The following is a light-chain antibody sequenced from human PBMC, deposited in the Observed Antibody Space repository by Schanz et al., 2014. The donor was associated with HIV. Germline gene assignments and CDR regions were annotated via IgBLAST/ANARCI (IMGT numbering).Light chain of an antibody. J-gene: IGLJ2*01. CDR1: SRDGGSYNL. CDR2: EVS. Sequence: QSALTQPASVSGSPGQSITISCTGTSRDGGSYNLVSWYQHHPGKAPKLMIYEVSKRPSGVSNRFSGSKSGNTASLTFSGLQAEDEADYYCCSYAGTSTFVVFGGGTKLTVL. V-gene: IGLV2-23*02. CDR3: CSYAGTSTFVV.